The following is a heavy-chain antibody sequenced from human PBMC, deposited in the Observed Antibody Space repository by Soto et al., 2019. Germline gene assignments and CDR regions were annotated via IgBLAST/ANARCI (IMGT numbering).Heavy chain of an antibody. D-gene: IGHD3-16*01. CDR2: ISYDGSNK. V-gene: IGHV3-30-3*01. CDR3: AALGGGGKY. J-gene: IGHJ4*02. Sequence: GGSLRLSCAASGFTFSSYAMHWVRQAPGKGLEWVAVISYDGSNKYYADSVKGRFTISRDNSKNTLYLQMNSLRAEDTAVYYCAALGGGGKYWGQGTLVTVSS. CDR1: GFTFSSYA.